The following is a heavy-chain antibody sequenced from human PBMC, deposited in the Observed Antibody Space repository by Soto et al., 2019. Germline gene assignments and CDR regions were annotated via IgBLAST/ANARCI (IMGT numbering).Heavy chain of an antibody. J-gene: IGHJ5*02. CDR2: IYYSGRT. CDR3: ARDWASDTSSASGRVDP. D-gene: IGHD3-22*01. Sequence: SETLSLTCSVSGDSINSGAYFWTWVRQTPGKGLEWIAYIYYSGRTYYNPSLKSRLNISLDTSKNQFSLRLSSVTAADTAVYYCARDWASDTSSASGRVDPWGQGTLVTVSS. V-gene: IGHV4-31*03. CDR1: GDSINSGAYF.